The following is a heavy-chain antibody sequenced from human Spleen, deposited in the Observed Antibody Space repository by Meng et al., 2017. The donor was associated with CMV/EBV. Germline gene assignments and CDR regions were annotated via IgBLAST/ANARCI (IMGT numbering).Heavy chain of an antibody. CDR3: ARGVVKHDAFDI. Sequence: GSLRLSCTVSGGSISSYYWSWIRQPPGKGLEWIGYIYYSGSANYNPSLKSRVTISVDTSKNQFSLKLSSVTAADTAVYYCARGVVKHDAFDIWGQGTRVTVSS. D-gene: IGHD3-3*01. CDR2: IYYSGSA. J-gene: IGHJ3*02. CDR1: GGSISSYY. V-gene: IGHV4-59*01.